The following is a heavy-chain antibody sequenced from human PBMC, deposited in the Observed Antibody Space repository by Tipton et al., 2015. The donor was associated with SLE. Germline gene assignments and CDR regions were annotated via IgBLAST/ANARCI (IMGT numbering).Heavy chain of an antibody. D-gene: IGHD3-22*01. V-gene: IGHV5-51*01. J-gene: IGHJ3*02. Sequence: QLVQSGAEVKKPGEGRRSGCKGSGYSFTSYWIGCCRQMPGKGLEWMGIIYPGDSDTRYSPSFQGQVTISADKSISTAYLQWSSLKASDTAMYYCARRRDDRAFDIWGTGTMVTVPS. CDR1: GYSFTSYW. CDR2: IYPGDSDT. CDR3: ARRRDDRAFDI.